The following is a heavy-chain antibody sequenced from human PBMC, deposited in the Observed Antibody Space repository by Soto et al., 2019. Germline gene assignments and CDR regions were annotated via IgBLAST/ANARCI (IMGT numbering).Heavy chain of an antibody. CDR3: ARGWLRDPWMH. CDR2: TSYDGSDK. CDR1: GFSFSSHA. V-gene: IGHV3-30*04. J-gene: IGHJ4*02. D-gene: IGHD5-12*01. Sequence: QVQLVQSGGGVVQPGRSLRLSCATSGFSFSSHALHWVRQAPGKGLEWVAVTSYDGSDKYYADSVQGRFTISRDNSQNTLYLHMNSLRAEDTAMYYCARGWLRDPWMHWGQGTLVTVSS.